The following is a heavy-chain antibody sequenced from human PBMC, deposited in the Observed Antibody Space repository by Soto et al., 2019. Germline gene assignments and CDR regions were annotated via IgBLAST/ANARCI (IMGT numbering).Heavy chain of an antibody. J-gene: IGHJ4*02. CDR1: CGSISSGDYY. CDR3: ARVLVVITQADY. V-gene: IGHV4-30-4*01. Sequence: SATLSLTCTFSCGSISSGDYYWSWIRQPPGKGLEWIGYIYYSGNTYYNPSLKSRVTISVDTSKNQFSLKLSSVTAADTAVYYCARVLVVITQADYWGQGTLVTVS. CDR2: IYYSGNT. D-gene: IGHD3-22*01.